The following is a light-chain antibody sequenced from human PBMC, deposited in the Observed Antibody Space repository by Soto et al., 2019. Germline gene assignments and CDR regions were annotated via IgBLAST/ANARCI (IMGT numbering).Light chain of an antibody. J-gene: IGLJ2*01. CDR2: EVF. V-gene: IGLV2-14*01. Sequence: QSALTQPASVSGSPGQSITISCTGTSSDVGGYKYVSWYQQHPGKAPKLMIYEVFNRPSGVSHRFSGSKSGNTASLTISGLQAEDEADYYCSSYTSSSTLAVFGGGTKLTVL. CDR3: SSYTSSSTLAV. CDR1: SSDVGGYKY.